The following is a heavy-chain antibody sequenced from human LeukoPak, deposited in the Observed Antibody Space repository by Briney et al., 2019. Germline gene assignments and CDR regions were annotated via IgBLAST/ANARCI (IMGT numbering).Heavy chain of an antibody. D-gene: IGHD4/OR15-4a*01. Sequence: GASVKVSCKASGYTFTDYYLYWVRQAPGQGLEWMGWIKPDSGAAVYARKLQGRVTITRDTSITTAYMELSWLTSDDTAVYYCTIDYGFDYWGQGSLVTVSS. CDR3: TIDYGFDY. J-gene: IGHJ4*02. CDR1: GYTFTDYY. CDR2: IKPDSGAA. V-gene: IGHV1-2*02.